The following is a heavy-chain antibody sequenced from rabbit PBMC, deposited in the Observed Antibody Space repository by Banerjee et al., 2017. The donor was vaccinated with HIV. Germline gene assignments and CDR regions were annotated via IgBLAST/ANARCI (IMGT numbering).Heavy chain of an antibody. V-gene: IGHV1S40*01. CDR2: IDSSSIT. D-gene: IGHD4-1*01. J-gene: IGHJ4*01. Sequence: KGLEWIGCIDSSSITWYASWVNGRFTISKTSSTTVTLQMTSLTAADTATYFCMRYGTGWGDNLWGQGTLVTVS. CDR3: MRYGTGWGDNL.